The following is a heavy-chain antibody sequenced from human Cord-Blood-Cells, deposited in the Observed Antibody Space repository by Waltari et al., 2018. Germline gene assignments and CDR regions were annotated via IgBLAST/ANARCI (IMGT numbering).Heavy chain of an antibody. CDR3: ARHLRPNWGARFDY. J-gene: IGHJ4*02. CDR2: IYYSGST. CDR1: GGSISSSSSY. D-gene: IGHD7-27*01. V-gene: IGHV4-39*07. Sequence: QLQLQESGPGLVKPSETLSLTCTVSGGSISSSSSYWGWTRPPPGKGLAWIGSIYYSGSTYYNPSLKSRVTISVDTSKNQFSLKLSSVTAADTAVYYCARHLRPNWGARFDYWGQGTLVTVSS.